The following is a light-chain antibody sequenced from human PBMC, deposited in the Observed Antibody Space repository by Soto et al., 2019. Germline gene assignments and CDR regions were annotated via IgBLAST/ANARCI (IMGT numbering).Light chain of an antibody. V-gene: IGLV2-23*02. J-gene: IGLJ1*01. CDR1: SSDVGTYNL. Sequence: QSALTQPASVSGSLGQSITISCTGTSSDVGTYNLVSWYQQLPDKAPKLIIHEVNKRPSGVSTRFSGSKSGNTASLTISGLQAEEDAAYHCYSYAGSSTYVFGTGTKVTV. CDR3: YSYAGSSTYV. CDR2: EVN.